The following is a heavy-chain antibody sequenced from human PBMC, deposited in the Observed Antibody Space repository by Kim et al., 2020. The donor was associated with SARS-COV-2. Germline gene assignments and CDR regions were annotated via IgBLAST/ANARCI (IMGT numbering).Heavy chain of an antibody. CDR1: GFTFSSYG. V-gene: IGHV3-30*03. D-gene: IGHD2-21*01. CDR2: ISYDGSNK. J-gene: IGHJ4*02. Sequence: GGSLRLSCAASGFTFSSYGMHWVRQAPGKGLEWVAVISYDGSNKYYADSVKGRFTISRDNSKNTLYLQMNSLRAEDTAVYYCVRGAYCGGDCYSLTHEYFDYWGQGTLVTVSS. CDR3: VRGAYCGGDCYSLTHEYFDY.